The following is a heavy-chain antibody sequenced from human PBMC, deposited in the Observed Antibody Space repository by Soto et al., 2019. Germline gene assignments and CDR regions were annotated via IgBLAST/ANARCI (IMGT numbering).Heavy chain of an antibody. CDR2: ITPTSRAI. Sequence: AGGSLRLSCEASGFPFSFYSMNWVRQAPGKGLEWIAYITPTSRAINYVDSVKGRFTISRDNSKNEFFLEMNMLRAEDTAVYFCARDPRPRYCTGGSCYRDDVFDIWGQGTMVTVSS. J-gene: IGHJ3*02. D-gene: IGHD2-15*01. V-gene: IGHV3-48*01. CDR3: ARDPRPRYCTGGSCYRDDVFDI. CDR1: GFPFSFYS.